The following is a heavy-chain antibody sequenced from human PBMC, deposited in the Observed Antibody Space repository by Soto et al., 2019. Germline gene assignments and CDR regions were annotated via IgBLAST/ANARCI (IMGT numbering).Heavy chain of an antibody. Sequence: PSETLSLSFAVSGGPISSGGYSWSWIRQPPWKGLEWIVYIYHSGSTYYNPSLKIRVTISVDRSKNQLSLKLSSVTAAETAVYYCASTNYYGSGSPHAFDIWRQGTMVTVSS. CDR2: IYHSGST. CDR1: GGPISSGGYS. V-gene: IGHV4-30-2*01. J-gene: IGHJ3*02. D-gene: IGHD3-10*01. CDR3: ASTNYYGSGSPHAFDI.